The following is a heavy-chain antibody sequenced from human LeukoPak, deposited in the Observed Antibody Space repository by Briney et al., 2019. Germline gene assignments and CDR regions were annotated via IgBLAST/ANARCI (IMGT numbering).Heavy chain of an antibody. CDR3: AKVSGGGLYYDGMDV. Sequence: GGSLSLSCAASRFPLSSYALSWVRQAPGKGLEWVSAISGSGGTTYCADSVKGRITISRDSSKNTLYLQMNSLRAEDTAVYYCAKVSGGGLYYDGMDVWGQGTTVTVSS. J-gene: IGHJ6*02. CDR2: ISGSGGTT. CDR1: RFPLSSYA. D-gene: IGHD1-14*01. V-gene: IGHV3-23*01.